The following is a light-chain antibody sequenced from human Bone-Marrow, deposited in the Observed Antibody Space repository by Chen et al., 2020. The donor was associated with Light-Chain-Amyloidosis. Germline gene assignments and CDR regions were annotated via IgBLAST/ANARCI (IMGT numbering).Light chain of an antibody. J-gene: IGKJ4*01. CDR1: QYISSSDY. CDR3: QHRGKA. Sequence: EIVLTQSPATLSLSPGDTATLSCRASQYISSSDYLAWYQQKPGQAPRLLMFDTSKRATGVPDRFRGSGAGTDVTLTLSSLETEDFAVDSGQHRGKAFGGGTKVEI. CDR2: DTS. V-gene: IGKV3-11*01.